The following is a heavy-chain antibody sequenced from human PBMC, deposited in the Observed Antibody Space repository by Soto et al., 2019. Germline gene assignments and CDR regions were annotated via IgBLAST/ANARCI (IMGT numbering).Heavy chain of an antibody. J-gene: IGHJ6*02. CDR2: ISTRSTYT. CDR3: ARDLAWKRGKVGRYYCGMDV. V-gene: IGHV3-11*06. Sequence: PGGSLRLSCAASGFIFSDYYMSWVRQTPGKGLEWISYISTRSTYTNYADSVKGRFTISRDNTKNSLYLQMDSLRVEDTAVYYYARDLAWKRGKVGRYYCGMDVWGQGTTVTVSS. D-gene: IGHD1-1*01. CDR1: GFIFSDYY.